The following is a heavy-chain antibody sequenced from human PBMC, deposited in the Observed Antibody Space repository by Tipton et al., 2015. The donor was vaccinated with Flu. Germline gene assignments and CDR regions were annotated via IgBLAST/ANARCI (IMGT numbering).Heavy chain of an antibody. D-gene: IGHD1-26*01. J-gene: IGHJ4*02. CDR1: GFPFTDAW. CDR2: IKRISDGGTT. V-gene: IGHV3-15*01. Sequence: LTCVLSGFPFTDAWMTWVRQAPGKGLEWLGRIKRISDGGTTEYAAPVKGRFSISKEYSTNTLFLQLNSLRIEDTAVYYCTKGHQGGLSQIDYWGQGSLVTVSS. CDR3: TKGHQGGLSQIDY.